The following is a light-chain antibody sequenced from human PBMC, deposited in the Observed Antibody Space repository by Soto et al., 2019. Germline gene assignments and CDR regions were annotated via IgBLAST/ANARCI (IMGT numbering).Light chain of an antibody. Sequence: QSALTQPASVSGSPGQSITISCTGTSSDVGSYKYVSWYQQHPGKAPKLMIYDVSNRPSGVSNRFSGSKSGNTASLTISGPQAEDGADYYCSSYTSSSPLVFGGGTKLTVL. CDR2: DVS. V-gene: IGLV2-14*01. J-gene: IGLJ2*01. CDR1: SSDVGSYKY. CDR3: SSYTSSSPLV.